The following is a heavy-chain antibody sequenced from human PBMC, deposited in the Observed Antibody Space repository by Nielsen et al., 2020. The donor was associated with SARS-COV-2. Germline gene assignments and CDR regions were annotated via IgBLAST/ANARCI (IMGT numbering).Heavy chain of an antibody. V-gene: IGHV1-8*01. Sequence: ASVKVSCKASGYTFTSYDINWVRRATGQGLEWMGWMNPNSGNTGYAQKFQGRVTMTRNTSISTAYMELSSLRSEDTAVYYCARGISKGSISPPFDYWGQGTLVNVSS. J-gene: IGHJ4*02. CDR1: GYTFTSYD. CDR3: ARGISKGSISPPFDY. CDR2: MNPNSGNT. D-gene: IGHD2/OR15-2a*01.